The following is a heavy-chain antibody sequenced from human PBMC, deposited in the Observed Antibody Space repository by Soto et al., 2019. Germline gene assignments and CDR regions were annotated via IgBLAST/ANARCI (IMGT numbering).Heavy chain of an antibody. J-gene: IGHJ4*02. CDR2: ISYDGSNK. D-gene: IGHD6-19*01. CDR3: ARDGGYSSGWFFDY. Sequence: QVQLVESGGGVVQPGRSLRLSCAASGFTFSSYAMHWVRQAPGTGLEWVAVISYDGSNKYYADSVKGRFTISRDNSKNTLYLQMNSLRAEDTAVYYCARDGGYSSGWFFDYWGQGTLVTVSS. CDR1: GFTFSSYA. V-gene: IGHV3-30-3*01.